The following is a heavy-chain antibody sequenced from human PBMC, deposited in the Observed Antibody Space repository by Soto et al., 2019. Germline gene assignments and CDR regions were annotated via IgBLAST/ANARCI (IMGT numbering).Heavy chain of an antibody. Sequence: SVKVSCKASGGTFSSYAISWVRQAPGQGLEWMGGIIPIFGTANYAQKFQGRVTITADESTSTAYMELSSLRSEDTAVYYCASSVAKYYYYYGMDVWGQGTTVTVSS. D-gene: IGHD5-12*01. CDR1: GGTFSSYA. CDR2: IIPIFGTA. J-gene: IGHJ6*02. V-gene: IGHV1-69*13. CDR3: ASSVAKYYYYYGMDV.